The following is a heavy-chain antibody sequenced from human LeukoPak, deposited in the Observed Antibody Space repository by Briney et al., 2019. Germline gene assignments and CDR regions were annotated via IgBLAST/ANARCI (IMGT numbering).Heavy chain of an antibody. CDR3: AKDRGYSHYQEYYFDY. CDR2: ISWDGGST. J-gene: IGHJ4*02. Sequence: GGSLRLSCAASGFTFDDYAMHWVRQAPGKGLEWVSLISWDGGSTYYADSVKGRFTISRDNSKNSLYLQMNSLRAEDTALYYCAKDRGYSHYQEYYFDYWGQGTLVTVSS. D-gene: IGHD5-18*01. V-gene: IGHV3-43D*03. CDR1: GFTFDDYA.